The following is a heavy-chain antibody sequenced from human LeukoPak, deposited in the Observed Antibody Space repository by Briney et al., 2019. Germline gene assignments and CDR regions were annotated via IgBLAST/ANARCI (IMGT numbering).Heavy chain of an antibody. Sequence: GGSLRLSCVGSGFTFSNYWMNWVRQAPGKGLEWVANIKGSDKGHVDSVKGRFSVSGDDARNSLYLQMDSLRAEDTAVYYCARDVDWNYDLWGQGTVVRVSS. D-gene: IGHD1-7*01. V-gene: IGHV3-7*01. CDR2: IKGSDK. J-gene: IGHJ4*02. CDR3: ARDVDWNYDL. CDR1: GFTFSNYW.